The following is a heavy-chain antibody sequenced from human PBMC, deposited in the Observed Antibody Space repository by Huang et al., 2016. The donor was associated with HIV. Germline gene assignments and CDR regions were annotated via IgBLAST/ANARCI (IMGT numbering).Heavy chain of an antibody. Sequence: EVQLVESGGGLVKPGGSLRLSCAASGFTFKDAWMSWVRQTPGKGLEWVCLIKTKDDGGTTDYAAPVKGRFSMSRDDSKNTFYLQMNSLKSEDTAVYYCTTLARTSAGGNWGQGTLVSVSS. V-gene: IGHV3-15*01. D-gene: IGHD6-25*01. CDR2: IKTKDDGGTT. CDR3: TTLARTSAGGN. J-gene: IGHJ4*02. CDR1: GFTFKDAW.